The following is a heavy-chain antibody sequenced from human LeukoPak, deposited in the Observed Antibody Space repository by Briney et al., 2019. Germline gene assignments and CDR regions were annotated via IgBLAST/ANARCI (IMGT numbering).Heavy chain of an antibody. D-gene: IGHD3-22*01. J-gene: IGHJ4*02. CDR3: ARGGDYYDSSGYPDFDY. CDR1: GYTFTSYG. Sequence: ASVKVSCKASGYTFTSYGISWVRQAPGQGLEWMGWISAYNGNTNYAQKLQGRVTMTRDTSISTAYMELSRLRSDDTAVYYCARGGDYYDSSGYPDFDYWGQGTLVTVSS. CDR2: ISAYNGNT. V-gene: IGHV1-18*01.